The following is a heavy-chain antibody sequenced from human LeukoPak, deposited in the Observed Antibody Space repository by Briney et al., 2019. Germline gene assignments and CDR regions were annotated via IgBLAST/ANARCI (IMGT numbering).Heavy chain of an antibody. CDR3: ARNVKGYDYGDYGWFDP. D-gene: IGHD4-17*01. CDR1: GYSFTSYW. CDR2: IDPSDSYT. V-gene: IGHV5-10-1*01. J-gene: IGHJ5*02. Sequence: GESLKISCKGSGYSFTSYWISWVRQMPGKGLEWMGRIDPSDSYTNYSPSFQGHVTISADKSISTAYLQWSRLKASDTAMCYCARNVKGYDYGDYGWFDPWGQGTLVTVSS.